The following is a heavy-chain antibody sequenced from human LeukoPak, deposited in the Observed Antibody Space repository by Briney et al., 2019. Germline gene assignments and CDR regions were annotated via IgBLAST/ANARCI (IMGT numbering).Heavy chain of an antibody. CDR3: ARDRAVSWFDS. J-gene: IGHJ5*01. V-gene: IGHV3-33*05. D-gene: IGHD3-10*01. CDR1: GLTFSSHG. CDR2: ISLDGSKT. Sequence: GGSLRLSCAASGLTFSSHGFHWVRQAPGKGLEWVTFISLDGSKTSYADSVKGRFTFSRDDSKNTLYLEMNSLRAEDTAVYYCARDRAVSWFDSWALGTLVTVSS.